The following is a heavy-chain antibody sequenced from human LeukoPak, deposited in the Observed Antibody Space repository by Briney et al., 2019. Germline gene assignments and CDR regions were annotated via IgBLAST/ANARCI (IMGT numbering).Heavy chain of an antibody. J-gene: IGHJ5*02. CDR3: ARFTPQGYGWGGYNRFDP. D-gene: IGHD3-16*01. CDR2: IYYSGST. Sequence: TSETLSLTCTVSGGSISSYYWNWIRQPPGEGLEWIGYIYYSGSTNYNPSLKSRVTISVDTSKNQFPLYLTSVTAADTAVYYCARFTPQGYGWGGYNRFDPWGQGTLVTVSS. CDR1: GGSISSYY. V-gene: IGHV4-59*01.